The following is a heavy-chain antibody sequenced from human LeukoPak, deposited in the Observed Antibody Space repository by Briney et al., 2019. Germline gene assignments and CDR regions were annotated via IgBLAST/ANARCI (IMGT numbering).Heavy chain of an antibody. D-gene: IGHD6-13*01. Sequence: GGSLRLSCAASGFTFDDYAMHWVRQAPGKGLEWVSGISWNSGSIGYADSVKGRFTISRDNSKNTLYLQMNSLRAEDTAVYYCARGSAAGRYFDYWGQGTLVTVSS. V-gene: IGHV3-9*01. CDR3: ARGSAAGRYFDY. CDR1: GFTFDDYA. CDR2: ISWNSGSI. J-gene: IGHJ4*02.